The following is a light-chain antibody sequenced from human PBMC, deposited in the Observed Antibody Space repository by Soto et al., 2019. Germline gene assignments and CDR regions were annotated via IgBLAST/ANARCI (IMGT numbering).Light chain of an antibody. V-gene: IGKV3-11*01. CDR3: QQRGDWPNT. CDR1: QSVGGQ. Sequence: EVVLTQSPATLSLSPGERATLSCRASQSVGGQLAWYQQRPGQAPRLLIYDAFKRATGIPDRFSGSGSGPDSTLTINGLESDDFAVYFCQQRGDWPNTFGQGTRLDLK. J-gene: IGKJ5*01. CDR2: DAF.